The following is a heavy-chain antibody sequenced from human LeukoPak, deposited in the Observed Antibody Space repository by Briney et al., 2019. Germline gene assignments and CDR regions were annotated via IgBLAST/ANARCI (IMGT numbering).Heavy chain of an antibody. CDR3: ARVFSRYYGSSGAPDAFDI. D-gene: IGHD3-22*01. CDR1: GFTFSSYS. J-gene: IGHJ3*02. CDR2: ISSSSSYI. V-gene: IGHV3-21*01. Sequence: GGSLRLSCAASGFTFSSYSMNWVRQAPGKGLEWVSSISSSSSYIYYADSVKGRFTISRDNAKNSLYLQMNSLRAEDTAVYYCARVFSRYYGSSGAPDAFDIWGQGTMVTVSS.